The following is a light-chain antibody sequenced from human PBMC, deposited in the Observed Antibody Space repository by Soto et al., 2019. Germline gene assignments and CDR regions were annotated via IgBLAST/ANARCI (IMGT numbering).Light chain of an antibody. CDR3: GAWDGSLSVVL. J-gene: IGLJ2*01. V-gene: IGLV1-51*01. CDR2: DSD. CDR1: SANIGSNY. Sequence: QCVLTQPPSLSAAPGQRVTISCSGSSANIGSNYVSWYQHLPGTAPKLVIYDSDRRPSEIPDRFSGSKSGTSATLDITGLQTGDEADYYCGAWDGSLSVVLFGGGTKLTVL.